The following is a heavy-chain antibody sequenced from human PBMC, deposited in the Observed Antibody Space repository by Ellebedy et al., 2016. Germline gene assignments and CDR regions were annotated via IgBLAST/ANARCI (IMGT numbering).Heavy chain of an antibody. CDR1: GYSFTTYW. J-gene: IGHJ4*02. V-gene: IGHV5-51*01. CDR3: ARHDGREWTLDY. Sequence: KVSXKGSGYSFTTYWIGWVRQMPGKGLEWMGIIHPGDSDTRYSPSFQGQVTISVDKSITTAYVQWSSLKASDTAMYYCARHDGREWTLDYWGQGTLVTVSS. D-gene: IGHD2-8*01. CDR2: IHPGDSDT.